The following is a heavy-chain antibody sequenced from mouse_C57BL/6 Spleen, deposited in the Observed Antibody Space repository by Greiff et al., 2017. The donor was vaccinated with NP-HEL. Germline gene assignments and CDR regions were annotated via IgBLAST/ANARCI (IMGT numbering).Heavy chain of an antibody. J-gene: IGHJ3*01. CDR3: ARGGDGYYGFAY. V-gene: IGHV5-4*03. Sequence: EVKLVESGGGLVKPGGSLKLSCAASGFTFSSYAMSWVRQTPEKRLEWVATISDGGSYTYYPDNVKGRFTISRDNAKNNLYLQMSHLKSEDTAMYYCARGGDGYYGFAYWGQGTLVTVSA. CDR2: ISDGGSYT. CDR1: GFTFSSYA. D-gene: IGHD2-3*01.